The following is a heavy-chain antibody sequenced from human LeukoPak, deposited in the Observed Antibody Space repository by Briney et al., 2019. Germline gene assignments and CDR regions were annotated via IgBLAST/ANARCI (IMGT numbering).Heavy chain of an antibody. CDR3: ARGWAVSGSYGDAFDI. CDR1: GDSVSSNSAA. J-gene: IGHJ3*02. Sequence: SQTLSLTCAISGDSVSSNSAAWNWIRQSPSRGLEWLGRTYYRSKWYNDYAVSVKSRITINPDTSKNQFSLQLNSVTPEDTAVYYCARGWAVSGSYGDAFDIWGQGTMVTVSS. V-gene: IGHV6-1*01. D-gene: IGHD1-26*01. CDR2: TYYRSKWYN.